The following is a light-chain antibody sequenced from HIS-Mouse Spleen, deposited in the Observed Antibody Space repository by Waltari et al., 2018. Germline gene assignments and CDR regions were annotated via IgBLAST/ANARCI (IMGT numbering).Light chain of an antibody. CDR2: EDS. V-gene: IGLV3-10*01. CDR1: ALPKTY. Sequence: SYELTQPPSVSVSPGQTVRITCSGDALPKTYAYWYQQKSGQAPVLVIYEDSKRPSGIPERFSGSSSGTMATLTISGAQVEDEADYYCYSTDSSGNWVFGGGTKLTVL. CDR3: YSTDSSGNWV. J-gene: IGLJ3*02.